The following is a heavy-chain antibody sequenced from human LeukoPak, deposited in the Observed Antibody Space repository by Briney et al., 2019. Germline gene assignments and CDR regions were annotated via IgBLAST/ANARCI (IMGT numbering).Heavy chain of an antibody. D-gene: IGHD3-10*01. CDR1: GVSISSSNSY. J-gene: IGHJ3*02. Sequence: SETLSLTCTVSGVSISSSNSYWGWIRQPPGKGLEWIGSIYYSGNTYYNASLKSQVSISIDTSKNQFSLRLTSVTAADTAVYYCARSDGYGLVDIWGRGTMVTVPS. V-gene: IGHV4-39*01. CDR3: ARSDGYGLVDI. CDR2: IYYSGNT.